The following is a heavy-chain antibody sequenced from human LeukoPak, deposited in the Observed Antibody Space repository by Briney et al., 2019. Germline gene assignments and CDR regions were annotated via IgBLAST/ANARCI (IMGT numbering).Heavy chain of an antibody. CDR3: ARATIVVVTAGWFDP. D-gene: IGHD2-21*02. J-gene: IGHJ5*02. V-gene: IGHV4-30-2*01. Sequence: SETLSLTCAVSGGSISSGGYSWSWIRQPPGKGLEWIGYIYHSGSTYYNPSLKSRVTISVDRSKNQFSLKLSSVTAADTAVCYCARATIVVVTAGWFDPWGQGTLVTVSS. CDR1: GGSISSGGYS. CDR2: IYHSGST.